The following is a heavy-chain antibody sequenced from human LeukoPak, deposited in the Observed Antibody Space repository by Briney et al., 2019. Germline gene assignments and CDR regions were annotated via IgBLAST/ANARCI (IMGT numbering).Heavy chain of an antibody. J-gene: IGHJ4*02. Sequence: KPSETLSLTCTVSGGSISSYYWSWIRQPAGKGLEWIGRIYTSGTTNYNPSLNSRVTMSVDTSKNQFSLKMRSVTAADTAVYYCARANYDGSDYWGQGTLVTVSS. CDR3: ARANYDGSDY. V-gene: IGHV4-4*07. CDR2: IYTSGTT. CDR1: GGSISSYY. D-gene: IGHD3-22*01.